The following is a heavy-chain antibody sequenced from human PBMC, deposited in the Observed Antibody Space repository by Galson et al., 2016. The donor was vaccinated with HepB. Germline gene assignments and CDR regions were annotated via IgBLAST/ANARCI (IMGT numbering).Heavy chain of an antibody. CDR3: AGSSGYYYFDF. Sequence: TLSLTCDVSGDSISRLNWLSWVRQPPGKGLEWLGEIYHTGITNYNPSLKSRVTISVDNSKNQISLDLKFVTAADTAVYHCAGSSGYYYFDFWGQGTLVTVSS. CDR1: GDSISRLNW. CDR2: IYHTGIT. V-gene: IGHV4-4*02. D-gene: IGHD3-10*01. J-gene: IGHJ4*02.